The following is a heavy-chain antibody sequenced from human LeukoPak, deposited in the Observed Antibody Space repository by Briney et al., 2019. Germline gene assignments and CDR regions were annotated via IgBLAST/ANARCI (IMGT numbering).Heavy chain of an antibody. Sequence: GGSLRLSCAASGFTFSSYAMSWVRQAPGKGLEWVSAISGSGGSTYYADSVKGRFTISRDNSKNTLYLQMNSLRAEDTAVYYCARGFVVVVPAAMLDYYMDVWGKGTTVTVSS. J-gene: IGHJ6*03. CDR1: GFTFSSYA. V-gene: IGHV3-23*01. CDR2: ISGSGGST. CDR3: ARGFVVVVPAAMLDYYMDV. D-gene: IGHD2-2*01.